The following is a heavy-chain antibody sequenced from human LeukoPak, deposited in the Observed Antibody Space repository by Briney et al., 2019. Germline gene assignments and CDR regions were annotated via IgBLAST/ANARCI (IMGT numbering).Heavy chain of an antibody. J-gene: IGHJ4*02. CDR2: IYYSGST. D-gene: IGHD3-22*01. Sequence: SETLSLTCTVSGGSITSYYWSWIRQPPGKGLEWIGYIYYSGSTNYNPSLKSRVTISVDTSKNQFSLKLSSVTAADTAVYYCARMAYSSGYYYFDYWGQGALVTVSS. CDR3: ARMAYSSGYYYFDY. V-gene: IGHV4-59*01. CDR1: GGSITSYY.